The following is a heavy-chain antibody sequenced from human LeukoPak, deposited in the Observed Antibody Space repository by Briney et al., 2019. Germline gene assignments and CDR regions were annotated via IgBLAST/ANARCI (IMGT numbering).Heavy chain of an antibody. CDR1: GFTFSSYS. V-gene: IGHV3-21*01. Sequence: GGSLRLSCAASGFTFSSYSMNWVRQAPRTGLEWVSSISSSSSYISYSDSVKGRFAISRDNAKNSLYSPMNSPMADATTMSYFSREISGYDFWSGYLNPADYWGQGTLVSVSS. CDR3: SREISGYDFWSGYLNPADY. CDR2: ISSSSSYI. D-gene: IGHD3-3*01. J-gene: IGHJ4*02.